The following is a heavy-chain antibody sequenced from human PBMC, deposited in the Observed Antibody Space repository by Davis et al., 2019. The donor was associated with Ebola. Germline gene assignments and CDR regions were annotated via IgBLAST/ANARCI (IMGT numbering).Heavy chain of an antibody. V-gene: IGHV4-39*01. CDR2: FYYSGST. CDR3: ARAGCSSTSCYTSWLYYYYGMDV. D-gene: IGHD2-2*02. Sequence: SETLSLTCTVSGGSISSSSYYWGWIRQPPGKGLEWIGSFYYSGSTYYNPSLKSRVTISVDTSKNQFSLRLSSVTAADTAVYYCARAGCSSTSCYTSWLYYYYGMDVWGQGTTVTVSS. CDR1: GGSISSSSYY. J-gene: IGHJ6*02.